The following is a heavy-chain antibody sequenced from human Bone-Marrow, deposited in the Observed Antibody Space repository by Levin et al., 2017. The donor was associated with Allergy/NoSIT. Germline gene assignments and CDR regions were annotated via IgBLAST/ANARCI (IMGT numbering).Heavy chain of an antibody. Sequence: ASVKVSCKASGYTFTGYYMHWVRQAPGQGLEWMAWFNPHNGDTHYAQKFHGRVTLTRVTSISTAYMDLSRLKSDDSAVYFCARETKLTDAFDIWGQGAMVIVSS. D-gene: IGHD3-10*01. CDR2: FNPHNGDT. CDR1: GYTFTGYY. CDR3: ARETKLTDAFDI. J-gene: IGHJ3*02. V-gene: IGHV1-2*02.